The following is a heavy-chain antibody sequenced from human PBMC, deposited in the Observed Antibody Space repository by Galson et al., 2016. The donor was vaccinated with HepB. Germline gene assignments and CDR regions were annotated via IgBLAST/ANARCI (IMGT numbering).Heavy chain of an antibody. CDR3: AADSPHSSSWGSH. CDR2: TYSGGDT. J-gene: IGHJ4*02. D-gene: IGHD6-13*01. CDR1: GFTVSSTY. Sequence: SLRLSCAASGFTVSSTYMSWVRQAPGKGLEWVSVTYSGGDTSYADSVKGRFTISRDNSKNTLYLQMNNLRAEDTAVYYCAADSPHSSSWGSHWGQGTLVTVSS. V-gene: IGHV3-53*01.